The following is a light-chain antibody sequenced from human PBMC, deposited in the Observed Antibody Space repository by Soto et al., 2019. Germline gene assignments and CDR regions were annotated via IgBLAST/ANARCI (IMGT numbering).Light chain of an antibody. V-gene: IGKV3-15*01. CDR3: QQFDDSVT. CDR2: GSS. CDR1: QSVSTN. J-gene: IGKJ5*01. Sequence: EMVMTQSPATLSVSPGERATLSCRASQSVSTNLAWYQQRPGQAPRLLIYGSSTRATGIPARFSGSGSGTDFTLTISGLEPEDSAVYYCQQFDDSVTFGQGTRLEIK.